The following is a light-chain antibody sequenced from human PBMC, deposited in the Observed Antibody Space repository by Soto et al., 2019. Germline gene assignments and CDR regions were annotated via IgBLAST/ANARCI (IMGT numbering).Light chain of an antibody. CDR3: HVWDISRDHRRV. CDR1: KIATKS. V-gene: IGLV3-21*01. J-gene: IGLJ1*01. Sequence: SYELTQPPSVSVAPGKTARLTCGGHKIATKSVHWYQQKPGQAPVLVIFHDSDRPSGIPERFSGSNSGDTATLTISRVEAGDEADYFCHVWDISRDHRRVSGPGTKVTVL. CDR2: HDS.